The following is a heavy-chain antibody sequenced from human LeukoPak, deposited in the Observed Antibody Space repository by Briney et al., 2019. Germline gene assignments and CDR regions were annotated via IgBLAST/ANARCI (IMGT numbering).Heavy chain of an antibody. V-gene: IGHV1-8*01. CDR2: MNPNSGNT. CDR3: ARGLRWYNSGIGY. D-gene: IGHD3-10*01. Sequence: ASVKVSCKASGYTFTSYDINWVRQAAGQGLEWMGWMNPNSGNTGYVQKFQGRVTMTRNTSISTAYMELSSLRSEDTAVYYCARGLRWYNSGIGYWGQGTLVTVSS. J-gene: IGHJ4*02. CDR1: GYTFTSYD.